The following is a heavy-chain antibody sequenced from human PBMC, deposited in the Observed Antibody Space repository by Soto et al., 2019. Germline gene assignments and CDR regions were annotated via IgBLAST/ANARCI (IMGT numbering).Heavy chain of an antibody. J-gene: IGHJ4*02. CDR1: GFTFSSYG. V-gene: IGHV3-30*18. D-gene: IGHD6-19*01. Sequence: GGSLRLSCAASGFTFSSYGMHWVRQAPGKGLEWVAVISYDGSNKYYADSVKGRFTISRDNSKNTLYLQMNSLRAEDTAVYYCANEVLYEGSGWQLLDYWGQGTLVTVSS. CDR2: ISYDGSNK. CDR3: ANEVLYEGSGWQLLDY.